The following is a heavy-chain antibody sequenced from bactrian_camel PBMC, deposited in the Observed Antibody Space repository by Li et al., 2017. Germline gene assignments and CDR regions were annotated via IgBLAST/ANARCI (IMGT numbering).Heavy chain of an antibody. V-gene: IGHV3S28*01. CDR3: LVGFDY. Sequence: QLVESGGGSVQAGGSLRLSCAASAYTGGPFYMAYFRQAPGKEREGVATIVTGGGSTYYADSVKGRFTIPQDNAKNTLYLQMNSLKPEDTAIYYCLVGFDYWGQGTQVTVS. D-gene: IGHD2*01. CDR1: AYTGGPFY. CDR2: IVTGGGST. J-gene: IGHJ4*01.